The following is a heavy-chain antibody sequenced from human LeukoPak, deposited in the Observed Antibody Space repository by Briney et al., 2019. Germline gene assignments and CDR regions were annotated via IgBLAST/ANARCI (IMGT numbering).Heavy chain of an antibody. D-gene: IGHD6-13*01. J-gene: IGHJ5*02. CDR3: ARGSGIAAADDWFDP. V-gene: IGHV1-46*01. CDR1: GYTFTSYY. CDR2: INPSGGST. Sequence: ASVKVSCKASGYTFTSYYMHWVRQAPGQGLEWMGLINPSGGSTSYAQKFQGRVTMTRDTSTSTVYMELSSLRSEDTAVYYCARGSGIAAADDWFDPWGQGTLVTVSS.